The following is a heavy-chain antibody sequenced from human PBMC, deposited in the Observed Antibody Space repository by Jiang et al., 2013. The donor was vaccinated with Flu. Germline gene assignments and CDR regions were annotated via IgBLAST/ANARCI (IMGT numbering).Heavy chain of an antibody. D-gene: IGHD4-11*01. CDR3: ARLNSNKAGDYYYYGMDV. CDR2: IYTSGST. J-gene: IGHJ6*02. CDR1: GGSISSGSYY. Sequence: PGLVKPSQTLSLTCTVSGGSISSGSYYWSWIRQPAGKGLEWIGRIYTSGSTNYNPSLKSRVTISVDTSKNQFSLKLSSVTAADTAVYYCARLNSNKAGDYYYYGMDVWGQGTTVTVSS. V-gene: IGHV4-61*02.